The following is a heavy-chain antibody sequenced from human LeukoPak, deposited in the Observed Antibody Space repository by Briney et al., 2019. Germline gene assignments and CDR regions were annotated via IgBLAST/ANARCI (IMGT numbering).Heavy chain of an antibody. Sequence: GGSLRLSCAASGLTISSYWMHGGRQAPRQWLVWLSRINSDGSSISYADAVKGRFTISRDNAKNTLYLQMNSLRAEDTAVYYCARRAYSGSYFYFDYWGQGTLVTVSS. CDR1: GLTISSYW. V-gene: IGHV3-74*01. J-gene: IGHJ4*02. D-gene: IGHD1-26*01. CDR3: ARRAYSGSYFYFDY. CDR2: INSDGSSI.